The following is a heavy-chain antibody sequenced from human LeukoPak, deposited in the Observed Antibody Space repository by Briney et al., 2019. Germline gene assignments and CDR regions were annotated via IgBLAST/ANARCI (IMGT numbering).Heavy chain of an antibody. V-gene: IGHV3-11*01. D-gene: IGHD1-26*01. CDR1: GFTFSDHY. CDR3: ARESYPWYFDY. Sequence: GGSLRLSCAASGFTFSDHYMSWIRQAPGKGLEWDSYISTRSTTIKYADSVRGRFTISRDNAQNSLYLQMNSLRAEDTAIYYCARESYPWYFDYWGQGTLVTVSP. CDR2: ISTRSTTI. J-gene: IGHJ4*02.